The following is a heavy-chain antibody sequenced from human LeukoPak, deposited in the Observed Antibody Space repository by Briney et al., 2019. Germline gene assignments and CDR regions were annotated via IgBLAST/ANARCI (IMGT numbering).Heavy chain of an antibody. CDR1: GFTFSSYG. V-gene: IGHV3-23*01. CDR2: ISGSGGST. J-gene: IGHJ6*03. Sequence: GGTLRLSCAASGFTFSSYGMSWVRQAPGKGLEWVSAISGSGGSTYYADSVKGRFTISRDNSKNTLYLQMNSLKTEDTAVYYCTRRARKGRAVVPAGDYYMDVWGKGTTVTVSS. CDR3: TRRARKGRAVVPAGDYYMDV. D-gene: IGHD6-19*01.